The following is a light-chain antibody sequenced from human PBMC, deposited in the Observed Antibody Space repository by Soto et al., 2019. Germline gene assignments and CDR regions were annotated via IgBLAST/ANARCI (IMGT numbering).Light chain of an antibody. CDR3: NSYSKSTTLYV. Sequence: QSALTQPASVSGSPGQSITISCTGTSRDVDGYNYVSWYQQRPGKAPKLMIYNVNNRPSGVSDRFSGSKSGNTASLTISGLQAEDEADYYCNSYSKSTTLYVFGTGNKVTVL. V-gene: IGLV2-14*01. CDR2: NVN. CDR1: SRDVDGYNY. J-gene: IGLJ1*01.